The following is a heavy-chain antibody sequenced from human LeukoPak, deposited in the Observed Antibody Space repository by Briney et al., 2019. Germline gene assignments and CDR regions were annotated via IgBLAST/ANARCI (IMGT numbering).Heavy chain of an antibody. Sequence: GGSLRLSCAASGFTFSSYGMHWVRQAPGKGLEWVAVISYDGSNKYYADSVKGRFTISRDNSKNTLYLQMNSLRAEDTAVYYCARAYSGYYLFDYWGQGTLVTVSS. CDR1: GFTFSSYG. D-gene: IGHD3-22*01. V-gene: IGHV3-30*03. J-gene: IGHJ4*02. CDR3: ARAYSGYYLFDY. CDR2: ISYDGSNK.